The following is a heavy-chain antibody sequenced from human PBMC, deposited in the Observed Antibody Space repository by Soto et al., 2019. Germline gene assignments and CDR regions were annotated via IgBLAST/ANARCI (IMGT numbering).Heavy chain of an antibody. D-gene: IGHD5-12*01. CDR3: ARESGGATATLDYYYFYRDV. V-gene: IGHV1-2*04. Sequence: VQLVQSGAEVKKPGASVKVSCKSSGDSFNDYYLHWVRQAPGQGLEWMGWINPNSGVTKYAQKFQGWVTMTRDTSIRTVYMELSRLRSDDTAVYYCARESGGATATLDYYYFYRDVWGKGTTVTVSS. J-gene: IGHJ6*03. CDR2: INPNSGVT. CDR1: GDSFNDYY.